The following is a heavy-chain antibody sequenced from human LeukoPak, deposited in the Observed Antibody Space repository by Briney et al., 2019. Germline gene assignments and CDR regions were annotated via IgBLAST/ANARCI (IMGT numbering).Heavy chain of an antibody. Sequence: SETLSLTCAVYGGSFSGYYWSWIHQPPGKGLEWIGEINHSGSTNYNPSLKSRVTISVDTSKNQFSLKLSSVTAADTAVYYCARGRNYDFWSGRYYYYMDVWGKGTTVTVSS. J-gene: IGHJ6*03. V-gene: IGHV4-34*01. CDR3: ARGRNYDFWSGRYYYYMDV. D-gene: IGHD3-3*01. CDR2: INHSGST. CDR1: GGSFSGYY.